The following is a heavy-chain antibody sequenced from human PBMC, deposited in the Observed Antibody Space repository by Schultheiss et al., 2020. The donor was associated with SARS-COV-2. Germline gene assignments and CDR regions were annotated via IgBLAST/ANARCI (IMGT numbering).Heavy chain of an antibody. Sequence: GGSLRLSCTVSGGSINNGGYYWSWIRQPPGKGLEWVSYISSGGSNTYYADSVKGRFTISRDNAKNSLYLQMNSLRAEDTALYYCARVGATNLPHYYGMDVWGQGTTVTVSS. CDR3: ARVGATNLPHYYGMDV. V-gene: IGHV3-11*01. CDR2: ISSGGSNT. CDR1: GGSINNGGYY. J-gene: IGHJ6*02. D-gene: IGHD1-26*01.